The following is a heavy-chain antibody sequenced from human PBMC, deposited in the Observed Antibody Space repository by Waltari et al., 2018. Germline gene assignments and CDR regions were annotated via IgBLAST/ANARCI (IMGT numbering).Heavy chain of an antibody. CDR1: GFTFSSYG. J-gene: IGHJ4*02. Sequence: QVQLVESGGGVVQPGRSLRLSCAASGFTFSSYGMQWVRQAPGKGLEWVAVIAYDGSNKYYADSVKGRFTIARDNSKNTLYLQMNSLRAEDTAGYYCAKDLGITIFGFDYWGQGTLVTVSS. CDR3: AKDLGITIFGFDY. CDR2: IAYDGSNK. D-gene: IGHD3-3*01. V-gene: IGHV3-30*18.